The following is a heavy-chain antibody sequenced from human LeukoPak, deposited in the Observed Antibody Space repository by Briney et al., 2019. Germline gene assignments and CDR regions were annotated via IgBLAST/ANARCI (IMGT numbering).Heavy chain of an antibody. CDR3: ASLYGDYEGFDY. Sequence: SETLSLTCTASGGSISSSSYYWGWIRQPPGKGLEWIGSIYYSGSTYYNPSLKSRVTISVDTSKNQFSLKLSSVTAADTAVYYCASLYGDYEGFDYWGQGTLVTVSS. J-gene: IGHJ4*02. CDR2: IYYSGST. V-gene: IGHV4-39*07. D-gene: IGHD4-17*01. CDR1: GGSISSSSYY.